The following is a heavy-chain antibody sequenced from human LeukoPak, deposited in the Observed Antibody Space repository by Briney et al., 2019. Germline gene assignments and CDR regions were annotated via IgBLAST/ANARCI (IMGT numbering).Heavy chain of an antibody. CDR3: ARHGGNWQQLGTFDY. CDR2: IYYSGST. CDR1: GGSISSSSYY. Sequence: SETLSLTCTVSGGSISSSSYYWGWIRQPPGKGLEWIGSIYYSGSTYYNPSLKSRVTISVDTSKNQFSLKLSSVTAADTAVYYCARHGGNWQQLGTFDYWGQGTLVTVSS. V-gene: IGHV4-39*01. D-gene: IGHD6-13*01. J-gene: IGHJ4*02.